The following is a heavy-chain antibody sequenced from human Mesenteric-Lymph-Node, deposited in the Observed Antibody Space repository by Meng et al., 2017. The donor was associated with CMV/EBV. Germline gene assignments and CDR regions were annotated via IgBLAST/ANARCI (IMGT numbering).Heavy chain of an antibody. CDR3: ARDKICSSTSCYRPEDYGMDV. CDR2: SCTEGT. D-gene: IGHD2-2*02. J-gene: IGHJ6*02. Sequence: SCTEGTNYNPSLKSRVTISVDTSKNQFSLKLTSVTAADTAVYYCARDKICSSTSCYRPEDYGMDVWGQGTTVTVSS. V-gene: IGHV4-59*01.